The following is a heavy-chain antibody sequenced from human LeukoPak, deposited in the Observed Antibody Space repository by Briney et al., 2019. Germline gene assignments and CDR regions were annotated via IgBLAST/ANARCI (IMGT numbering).Heavy chain of an antibody. D-gene: IGHD1-26*01. J-gene: IGHJ5*02. V-gene: IGHV4-4*07. CDR2: IHASGST. Sequence: SETLSLTCTISSGSISTYYWSWIRQPAGKGLEWIGRIHASGSTNYNPSLKYRVTISVDNSKNQFSLNLSSVTAADTAVYYCARGLVGATGEQNWFTPWGQGTLVTVSS. CDR1: SGSISTYY. CDR3: ARGLVGATGEQNWFTP.